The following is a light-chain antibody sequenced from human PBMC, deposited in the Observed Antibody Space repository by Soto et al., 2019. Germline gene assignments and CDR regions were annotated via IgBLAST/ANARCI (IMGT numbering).Light chain of an antibody. V-gene: IGKV3-11*01. CDR1: QYIGGY. CDR2: DAA. J-gene: IGKJ4*01. Sequence: EIVLTQSPATLSLSPGERATLSCRASQYIGGYLAWYQLRPGQGPRLLIFDAASRATGIPDRVSGSGSGTAFPLTISRLGLEVFEVYYCQRRASWPLNLGGGTRV. CDR3: QRRASWPLN.